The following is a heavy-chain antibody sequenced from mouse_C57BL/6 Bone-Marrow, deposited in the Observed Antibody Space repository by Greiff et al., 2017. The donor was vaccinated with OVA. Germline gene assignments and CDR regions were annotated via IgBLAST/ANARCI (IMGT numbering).Heavy chain of an antibody. D-gene: IGHD1-1*01. J-gene: IGHJ4*01. Sequence: QVQLQQPGAELVMPGASVKLSCKASGYTFTSYWMHWVKQRPGQGLEWIGEIDPSDSYTNYNQKFKGKSTLTVDKSSSTAYMQLSSLTSEDSAVYYCAIDYYGSSYPYYYARDYWGQGTSVTVSS. V-gene: IGHV1-69*01. CDR2: IDPSDSYT. CDR1: GYTFTSYW. CDR3: AIDYYGSSYPYYYARDY.